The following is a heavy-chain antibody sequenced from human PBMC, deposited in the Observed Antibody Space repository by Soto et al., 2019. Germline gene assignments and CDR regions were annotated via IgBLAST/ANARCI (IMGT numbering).Heavy chain of an antibody. CDR1: GGSINSRSYY. J-gene: IGHJ4*02. V-gene: IGHV4-39*01. CDR3: ARQRTSVVTQAYFDD. Sequence: PSETLSLTCTVSGGSINSRSYYWGWIRQSPGKGLEWIGSIYYSGSTYYNPSLKNRVAMSVDTSKNQFSLKLRSVSAADTAVYYCARQRTSVVTQAYFDDWGQGSLVTLSS. D-gene: IGHD2-21*02. CDR2: IYYSGST.